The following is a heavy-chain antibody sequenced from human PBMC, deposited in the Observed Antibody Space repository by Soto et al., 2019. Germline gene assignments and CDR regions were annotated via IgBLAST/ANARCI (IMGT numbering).Heavy chain of an antibody. Sequence: QVQLVQSGAEVKKPGASVKVSCKASGYTFTSYDINWVRQATGQGLEWMGGMNPNSGNTGYAQKFQGRVTMTRNTSISTAYMELSSLRSEDTAVYYCARGAKGVGAINDAFAIWVQGTMVTVSS. V-gene: IGHV1-8*01. CDR2: MNPNSGNT. CDR3: ARGAKGVGAINDAFAI. D-gene: IGHD1-26*01. CDR1: GYTFTSYD. J-gene: IGHJ3*02.